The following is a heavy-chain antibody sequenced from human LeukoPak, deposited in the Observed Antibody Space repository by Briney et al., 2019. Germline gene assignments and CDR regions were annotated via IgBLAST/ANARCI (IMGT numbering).Heavy chain of an antibody. V-gene: IGHV4-39*07. CDR1: GGSISSSSYY. J-gene: IGHJ4*02. Sequence: PSETLSLTCTVSGGSISSSSYYWGWIRQPPGKGLEWIGSIYYSGSTYYNPSLKSRVTISVDTSKNQFSLKLSSVTAADTAVYYCARALGATVTTPSPHYFDYWGQGTLVTVSS. CDR2: IYYSGST. CDR3: ARALGATVTTPSPHYFDY. D-gene: IGHD4-17*01.